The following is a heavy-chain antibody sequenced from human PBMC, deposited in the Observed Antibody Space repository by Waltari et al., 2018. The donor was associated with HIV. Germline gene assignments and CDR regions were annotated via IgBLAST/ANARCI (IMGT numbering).Heavy chain of an antibody. CDR1: GFTFSTYD. V-gene: IGHV3-13*05. CDR2: INTTGDP. D-gene: IGHD6-19*01. Sequence: EVHLVEWGGGLIQPGGSLRLSCTASGFTFSTYDMHWVRHSTGKGLEWVSAINTTGDPSYADSVKGRFTIARDNARNSLSLQMDSLRAGDTALYYCARVTRYSSGWYFDFWGQGTLVAVSS. J-gene: IGHJ4*02. CDR3: ARVTRYSSGWYFDF.